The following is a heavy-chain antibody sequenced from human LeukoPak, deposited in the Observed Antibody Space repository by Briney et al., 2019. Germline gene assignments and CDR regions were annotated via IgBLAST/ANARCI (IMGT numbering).Heavy chain of an antibody. J-gene: IGHJ4*02. CDR3: ARDIGDYYDSSGYRTYYFDY. D-gene: IGHD3-22*01. Sequence: PSDTLSLTCTLSGGSISIYYWSWIRQPAGKGLEWVGRNYTIGSTHYNPSLKSRVTMSVDTSKNQISLKLSSVTAADTAVYYCARDIGDYYDSSGYRTYYFDYWGQGTLGTVSS. CDR2: NYTIGST. CDR1: GGSISIYY. V-gene: IGHV4-4*07.